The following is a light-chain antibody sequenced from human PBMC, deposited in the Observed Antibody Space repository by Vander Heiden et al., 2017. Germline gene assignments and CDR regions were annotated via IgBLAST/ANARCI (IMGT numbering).Light chain of an antibody. CDR3: QQYGSSPRT. V-gene: IGKV3-20*01. CDR2: GAS. CDR1: QGISHHY. Sequence: EIVLTQSTGTLSLSTGERATLSCRASQGISHHYLAWYQQKPGQSPRLLSNGASSRAGGIPDRSSGRVSGTDSTLTISRLEPEDFAVYYRQQYGSSPRTFGQGTKVEIK. J-gene: IGKJ1*01.